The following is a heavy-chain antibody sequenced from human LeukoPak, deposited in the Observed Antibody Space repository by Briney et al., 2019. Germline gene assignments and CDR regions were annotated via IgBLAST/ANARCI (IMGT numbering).Heavy chain of an antibody. CDR2: ISWNSGSI. D-gene: IGHD6-19*01. Sequence: PGGSLRLSCAASGFTFDDYAMHWVRQAPGKGLEWVSGISWNSGSIGYADSVKGRFTVSRDNAKNSLYLQMNSLRAEDTALYYCAKDRLSIIAVAALFDYWGQGTLVTVSS. J-gene: IGHJ4*02. V-gene: IGHV3-9*01. CDR1: GFTFDDYA. CDR3: AKDRLSIIAVAALFDY.